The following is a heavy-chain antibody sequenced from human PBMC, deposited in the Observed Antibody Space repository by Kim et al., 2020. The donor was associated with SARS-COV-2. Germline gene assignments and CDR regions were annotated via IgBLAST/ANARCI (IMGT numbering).Heavy chain of an antibody. D-gene: IGHD2-21*01. CDR3: ASRINGGNSGIDF. V-gene: IGHV3-74*01. CDR1: GFTFSNYW. Sequence: GGSLRLSCITSGFTFSNYWMHWVRQAPGKGLVWVSRINSDGSTTTNADSVKGRFTISRDNAKNTLYLQMNSLRADDTAVYYCASRINGGNSGIDFWGREPWSPSPQ. CDR2: INSDGSTT. J-gene: IGHJ4*02.